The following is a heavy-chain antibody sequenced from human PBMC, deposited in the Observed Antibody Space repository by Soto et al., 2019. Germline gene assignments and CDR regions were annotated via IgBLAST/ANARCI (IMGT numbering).Heavy chain of an antibody. CDR3: VRGIGFVVVAAIHPYFDS. Sequence: PGGSLRLSCVASGSDFSTSDMNWVRQVPGKGLEWISYISATGRPIYYADSVIGRFTISRDNAKNSLYLQMNSLRADDTALYYWVRGIGFVVVAAIHPYFDSWGQGTLVTVSS. V-gene: IGHV3-48*03. J-gene: IGHJ5*01. D-gene: IGHD2-21*02. CDR2: ISATGRPI. CDR1: GSDFSTSD.